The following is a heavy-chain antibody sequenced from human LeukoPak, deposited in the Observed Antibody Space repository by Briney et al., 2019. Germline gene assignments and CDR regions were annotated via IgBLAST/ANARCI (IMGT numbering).Heavy chain of an antibody. CDR2: INPNSAAT. CDR1: GYTFNNYY. V-gene: IGHV1-2*02. D-gene: IGHD2/OR15-2a*01. CDR3: ARSLGSLKEYWWFDP. J-gene: IGHJ5*02. Sequence: ASVKVSCTASGYTFNNYYIHWLRQAPGQGLEWMGWINPNSAATNYVQCFEGRVTMTRDTSSSTVYMELSRLRSDDTAVYYCARSLGSLKEYWWFDPWGQGTLVTVSS.